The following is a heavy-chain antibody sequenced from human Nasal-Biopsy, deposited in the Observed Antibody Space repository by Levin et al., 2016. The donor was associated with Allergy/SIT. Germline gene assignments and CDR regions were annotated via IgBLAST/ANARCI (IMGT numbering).Heavy chain of an antibody. J-gene: IGHJ4*02. CDR2: IDTDTRNP. D-gene: IGHD2-21*02. Sequence: ASVKVSCKASGYTFNYYAMNWVRQAPGQGLEWMGWIDTDTRNPTYAQGFTGRFVFSLDKSVSTAYLEITNLKPEDTAVYFCARDGQTDYYFDYWGQGALVTVSS. CDR1: GYTFNYYA. CDR3: ARDGQTDYYFDY. V-gene: IGHV7-4-1*02.